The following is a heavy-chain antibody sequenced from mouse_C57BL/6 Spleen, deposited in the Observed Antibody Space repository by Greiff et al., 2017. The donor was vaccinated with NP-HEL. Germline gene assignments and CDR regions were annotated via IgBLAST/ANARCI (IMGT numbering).Heavy chain of an antibody. Sequence: QLVESGPELVKPGASVKISCKASGYSFTDYNMNWVKQSNGKSLEWIGVINPNYGTTSYNQKFKGKATLTVDQSSSTAYMQLNSLTSEDSAVYYCASGGYYGYDGFAYWGQGTLVTVSA. CDR3: ASGGYYGYDGFAY. J-gene: IGHJ3*01. V-gene: IGHV1-39*01. CDR1: GYSFTDYN. CDR2: INPNYGTT. D-gene: IGHD2-2*01.